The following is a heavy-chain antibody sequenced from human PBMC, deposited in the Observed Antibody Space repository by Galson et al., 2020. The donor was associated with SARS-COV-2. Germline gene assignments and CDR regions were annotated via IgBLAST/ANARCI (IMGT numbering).Heavy chain of an antibody. Sequence: ASVKVSCKASGYTFTSYGISWVRQAPGQGLEWMGWISAYNGNTNYAQKLQGRVTMTTDTSTSTAYMELRSLRSDDTAVYYCARGYLYDYVWGGPAYYHYGMDVWGQGTTVTASS. CDR3: ARGYLYDYVWGGPAYYHYGMDV. CDR1: GYTFTSYG. V-gene: IGHV1-18*04. CDR2: ISAYNGNT. J-gene: IGHJ6*02. D-gene: IGHD3-16*01.